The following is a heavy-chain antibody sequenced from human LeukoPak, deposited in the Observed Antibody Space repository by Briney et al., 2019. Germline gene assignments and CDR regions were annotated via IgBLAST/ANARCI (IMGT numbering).Heavy chain of an antibody. D-gene: IGHD6-13*01. CDR2: ISSSSSYI. J-gene: IGHJ4*02. V-gene: IGHV3-21*01. CDR3: ASSGYSSSRPHY. Sequence: PGGPLRLSCAASGFTFSSHSMNWVRQTPGKGLEWVSSISSSSSYIYYADSVKGRFTISRDNAKNSLYLQMNSLRAEDTAVYYCASSGYSSSRPHYWGQGTLVTVSA. CDR1: GFTFSSHS.